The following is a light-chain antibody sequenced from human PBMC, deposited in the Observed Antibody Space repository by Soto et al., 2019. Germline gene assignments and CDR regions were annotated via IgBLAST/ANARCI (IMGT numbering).Light chain of an antibody. CDR3: QQYNYWWT. CDR1: RSVSNN. J-gene: IGKJ1*01. CDR2: DAS. Sequence: EVVLTQSPGTLSVSPGERATLSCRASRSVSNNLAWFQQKPGQAPRLLISDASTRATGIPARFSGSGSGTEFPLIISSLQSEDSAVYYCQQYNYWWTFGQGTKV. V-gene: IGKV3-15*01.